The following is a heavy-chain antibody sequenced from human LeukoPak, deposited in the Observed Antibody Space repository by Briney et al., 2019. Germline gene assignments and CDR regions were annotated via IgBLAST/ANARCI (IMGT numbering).Heavy chain of an antibody. CDR3: IGEGTTDY. Sequence: PGGSLRLSCAASGFTFSTYAMSWVRQAPGRGLEWVGFIRSKAYGGTTEYAASVKGRFTISRDDSKSIAYLQMNSLKTEDTAVYYCIGEGTTDYWGQGSLVTVSS. V-gene: IGHV3-49*04. CDR1: GFTFSTYA. J-gene: IGHJ4*02. D-gene: IGHD1-7*01. CDR2: IRSKAYGGTT.